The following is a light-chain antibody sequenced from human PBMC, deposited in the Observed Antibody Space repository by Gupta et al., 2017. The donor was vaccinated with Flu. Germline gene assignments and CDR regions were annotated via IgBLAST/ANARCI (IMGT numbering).Light chain of an antibody. V-gene: IGKV3-11*01. J-gene: IGKJ3*01. Sequence: EIVLTQSPATLSLSLGERATLSCRASDSVSTYLAWYQQKPGQAPRLLIYDASNRATGTPARFSGSGSGTDFTLTMRILDPEHSAVYYCQYCSAWLFIFGPGTKLDI. CDR1: DSVSTY. CDR3: QYCSAWLFI. CDR2: DAS.